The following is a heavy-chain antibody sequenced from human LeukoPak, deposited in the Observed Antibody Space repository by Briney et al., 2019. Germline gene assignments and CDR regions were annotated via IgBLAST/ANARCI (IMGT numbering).Heavy chain of an antibody. CDR2: INPSGGST. Sequence: GASVNVSCKASGGTFSSYAISWVRQAPGQGLEWMGIINPSGGSTSYAQKFQGRVTMTRDTSTSAVYMELSSLRSEDTAVYYCARMENTQYYFDYWGQGTLVTVSS. D-gene: IGHD1-1*01. CDR3: ARMENTQYYFDY. CDR1: GGTFSSYA. J-gene: IGHJ4*02. V-gene: IGHV1-46*01.